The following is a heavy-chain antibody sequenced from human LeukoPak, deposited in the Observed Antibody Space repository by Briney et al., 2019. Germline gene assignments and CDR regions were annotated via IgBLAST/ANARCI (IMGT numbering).Heavy chain of an antibody. CDR2: FHYSGST. Sequence: KPSETLSLTCRVSGASVSNYYWSWIRQSPGKGLEWIGFFHYSGSTNYNPSLNSRVTTSIDTSMNQLSLTLVSVTAADTGVYFCARHHDGGPKLRLDFWGLGVLVTVSS. CDR1: GASVSNYY. D-gene: IGHD2-15*01. CDR3: ARHHDGGPKLRLDF. V-gene: IGHV4-59*08. J-gene: IGHJ4*02.